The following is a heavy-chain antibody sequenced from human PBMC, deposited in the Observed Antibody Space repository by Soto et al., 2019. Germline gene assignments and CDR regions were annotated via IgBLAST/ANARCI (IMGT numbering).Heavy chain of an antibody. V-gene: IGHV3-30-3*01. CDR1: GFTFSSYA. Sequence: LRLSCAASGFTFSSYAMHWVRQAPGKGLEWVAVISYDGSNKYYADSVKGRFTISRDNSKNTLYMQMNSLRAEDTAVYYCARGPSSLTRFDYWGQGTLVTVSS. CDR2: ISYDGSNK. CDR3: ARGPSSLTRFDY. J-gene: IGHJ4*02. D-gene: IGHD2-2*01.